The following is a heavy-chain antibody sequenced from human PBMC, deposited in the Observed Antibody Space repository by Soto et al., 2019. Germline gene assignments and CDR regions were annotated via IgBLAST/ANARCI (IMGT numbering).Heavy chain of an antibody. CDR2: INHSGST. D-gene: IGHD6-13*01. CDR1: GGSFSGYY. Sequence: QVQLQQWGAGLLKPSETLSLTCAAYGGSFSGYYWSWIRQPPGKGLEWIGEINHSGSTNYNPSLKSRVTISVDTSKNQFSLKLSSVTAADTAVYYCARGSRGAAAGRKYFQHWGQGTLVTVSS. V-gene: IGHV4-34*01. CDR3: ARGSRGAAAGRKYFQH. J-gene: IGHJ1*01.